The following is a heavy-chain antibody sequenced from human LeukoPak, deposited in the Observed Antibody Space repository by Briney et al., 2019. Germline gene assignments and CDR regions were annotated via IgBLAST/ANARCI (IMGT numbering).Heavy chain of an antibody. Sequence: GGSLRLSCAASRFTFSNHWMHWVRQAPGKGLEWVSYISSSGGTISYADSVKGRFTISRDNAKNSLYLQMNSLRAEDTAIYYCARSGQHLFDFWGKGTLVSVSS. CDR1: RFTFSNHW. D-gene: IGHD6-13*01. J-gene: IGHJ4*02. CDR2: ISSSGGTI. V-gene: IGHV3-48*04. CDR3: ARSGQHLFDF.